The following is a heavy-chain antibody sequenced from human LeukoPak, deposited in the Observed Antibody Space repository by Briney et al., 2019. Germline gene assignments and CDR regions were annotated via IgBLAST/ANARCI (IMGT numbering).Heavy chain of an antibody. CDR1: GYTFTSYG. Sequence: ASVKVSCKASGYTFTSYGISWVRQAPGQGLEWMGWISAYNGNTNYAQKLQGRVTMTTDTSTSTAYMELRSLRSDDTAVYYCARGPFFPPPYYYDSSGYHPFDYWGQGTLVTVSS. J-gene: IGHJ4*02. CDR2: ISAYNGNT. V-gene: IGHV1-18*01. CDR3: ARGPFFPPPYYYDSSGYHPFDY. D-gene: IGHD3-22*01.